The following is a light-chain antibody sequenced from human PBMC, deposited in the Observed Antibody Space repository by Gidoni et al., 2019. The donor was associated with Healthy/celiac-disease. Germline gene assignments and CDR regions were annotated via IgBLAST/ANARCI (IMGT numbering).Light chain of an antibody. V-gene: IGLV2-23*03. CDR3: CSYAGSSTFV. CDR2: EGS. CDR1: SSYVGSYNL. Sequence: QSALPQPASVSGSPGQSITISCPGTSSYVGSYNLVSWYQQHPGKAPKLIIYEGSKRPSGVSNRFSGSKSGNTASLTISGLQAEDEADYYCCSYAGSSTFVFGGGTKLTVL. J-gene: IGLJ2*01.